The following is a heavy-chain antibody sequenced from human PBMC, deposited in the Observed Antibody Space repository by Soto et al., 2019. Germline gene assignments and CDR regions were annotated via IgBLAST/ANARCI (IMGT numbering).Heavy chain of an antibody. CDR1: GGSFSGYY. CDR3: ARSGYRYGYAY. CDR2: INHSGST. Sequence: SETLSLTCAVYGGSFSGYYWSWIRQPPGKGLEWIGEINHSGSTNYNPSLKSRVTISVDTSKNQFSLKLSSVTAADTAVYYCARSGYRYGYAYWGQGTLVTVSS. D-gene: IGHD5-18*01. V-gene: IGHV4-34*01. J-gene: IGHJ4*02.